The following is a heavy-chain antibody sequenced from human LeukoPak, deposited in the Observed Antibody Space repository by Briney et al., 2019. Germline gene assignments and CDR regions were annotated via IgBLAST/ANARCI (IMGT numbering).Heavy chain of an antibody. CDR3: ASGTITMIRGITYHYYGLDV. J-gene: IGHJ6*02. D-gene: IGHD3-10*01. CDR2: ISGYKGNT. Sequence: ASVKVSCKASGYTFTSYGISWVRQAPGQGLEWMGWISGYKGNTNYVQKFQGRVTMTTDKSTNTADMELRSLRSDDTAVYYCASGTITMIRGITYHYYGLDVWGQGTTVTVSS. V-gene: IGHV1-18*01. CDR1: GYTFTSYG.